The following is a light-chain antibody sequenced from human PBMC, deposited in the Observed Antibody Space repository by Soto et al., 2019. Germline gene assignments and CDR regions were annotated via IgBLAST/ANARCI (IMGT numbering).Light chain of an antibody. Sequence: QSALAQPPSVSGAPGQKVTISCTGSSSNIGAGYDLHWYQQLPGTAPKLLIYDTNKRPSGIPDRFSGSKSGTSATLGITGLQTGDEADYYCATWDSSLSGFVFGSGTKVTVL. CDR2: DTN. CDR1: SSNIGAGY. J-gene: IGLJ1*01. V-gene: IGLV1-51*01. CDR3: ATWDSSLSGFV.